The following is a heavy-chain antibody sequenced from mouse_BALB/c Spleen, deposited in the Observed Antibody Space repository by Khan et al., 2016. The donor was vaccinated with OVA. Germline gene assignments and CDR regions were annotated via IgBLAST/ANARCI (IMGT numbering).Heavy chain of an antibody. Sequence: QVRLQQSGPGLVAPSQSLSITCTISGFSLTNYGIHWVRQPPGKGLEWLVVIWSDGSTTYNSALKSRLTITKDKSKSQVFLKMNSLQTDDTAIYFCARQPYYHYNVMDYWGQGTSVTVSS. V-gene: IGHV2-6-1*01. CDR1: GFSLTNYG. CDR3: ARQPYYHYNVMDY. D-gene: IGHD2-10*01. CDR2: IWSDGST. J-gene: IGHJ4*01.